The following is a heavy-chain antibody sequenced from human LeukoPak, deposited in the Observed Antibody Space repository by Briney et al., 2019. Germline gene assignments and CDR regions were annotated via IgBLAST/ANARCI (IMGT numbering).Heavy chain of an antibody. CDR1: GFTFSSYG. CDR3: ARGYSGYDLAYYFDY. D-gene: IGHD5-12*01. V-gene: IGHV3-30*03. CDR2: ISYDGSNK. Sequence: GRSLRLSCAASGFTFSSYGMHCVRQAPGNWLEWVAGISYDGSNKYYADSVKGRFTISRDNAKNSLYLQMNSLRAEDTALYHCARGYSGYDLAYYFDYWGQGTLVTVSS. J-gene: IGHJ4*02.